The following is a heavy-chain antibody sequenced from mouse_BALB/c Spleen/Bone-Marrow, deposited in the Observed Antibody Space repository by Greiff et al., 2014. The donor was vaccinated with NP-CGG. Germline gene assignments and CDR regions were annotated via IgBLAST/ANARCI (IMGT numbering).Heavy chain of an antibody. CDR3: ARITTVPGARDS. CDR1: GFSLTTYG. CDR2: LWADGST. Sequence: VQLQESGPGLVAPSQSLSITCTVSGFSLTTYGVHWVRQPPGKGLEWLGVLWADGSTNYNSALMSRLSISKDNSKSQVFLQMTSLQPDATASYYGARITTVPGARDSGGQGPSVPFPS. J-gene: IGHJ4*01. D-gene: IGHD1-1*01. V-gene: IGHV2-9*02.